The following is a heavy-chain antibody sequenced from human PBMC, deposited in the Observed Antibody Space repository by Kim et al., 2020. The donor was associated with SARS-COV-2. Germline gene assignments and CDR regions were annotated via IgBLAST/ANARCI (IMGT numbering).Heavy chain of an antibody. Sequence: GESLKISCKGSGYSFTSYWIAWVRQMPGKGLEWMGIIYPGDSDTKYSPSFQGQVTISADKSISTAYLQWSSLKASDTAMYYCARCPGPIAVTGLSFHYWGQGTLVTVSS. D-gene: IGHD6-19*01. V-gene: IGHV5-51*01. CDR2: IYPGDSDT. CDR1: GYSFTSYW. CDR3: ARCPGPIAVTGLSFHY. J-gene: IGHJ4*02.